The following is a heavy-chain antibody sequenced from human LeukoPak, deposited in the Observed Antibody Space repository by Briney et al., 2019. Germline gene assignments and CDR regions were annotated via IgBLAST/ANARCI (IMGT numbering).Heavy chain of an antibody. CDR2: ISSSGGGT. CDR3: AKDGIGNYRPDY. Sequence: GGSLRLSCAASGFTFIRYAMSWVRQAPGKGLEWVSTISSSGGGTYYADSVKGRFTISRDNSKNTLYLQMNSLRAEDSAVSYCAKDGIGNYRPDYWGQGTLVTVSS. CDR1: GFTFIRYA. V-gene: IGHV3-23*01. D-gene: IGHD1-7*01. J-gene: IGHJ4*02.